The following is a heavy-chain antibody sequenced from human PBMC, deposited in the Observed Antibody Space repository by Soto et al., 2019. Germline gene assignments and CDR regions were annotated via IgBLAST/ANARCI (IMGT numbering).Heavy chain of an antibody. V-gene: IGHV1-3*01. Sequence: ASVKVSCKASGYTFTSYPMHWVRQAPGQRLEWMGWINVGNSNTKYSQKFQGRVTISRDTSASTAYMELSSLRSEDTAVYYCAREDDILTGSPGFDPWGQGTLVTVSS. J-gene: IGHJ5*02. CDR2: INVGNSNT. CDR1: GYTFTSYP. CDR3: AREDDILTGSPGFDP. D-gene: IGHD3-9*01.